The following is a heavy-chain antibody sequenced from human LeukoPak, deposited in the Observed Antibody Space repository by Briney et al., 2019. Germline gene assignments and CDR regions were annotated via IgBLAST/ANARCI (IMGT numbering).Heavy chain of an antibody. D-gene: IGHD3-9*01. J-gene: IGHJ5*02. V-gene: IGHV3-30*04. CDR2: ISYDGSNK. Sequence: PGGSLRLSCAASGFTFSSYAMHWVRQAPGKGLEWVAVISYDGSNKYYADSVKGRFTISRDNSKNTPYLQMNSLRAEDTAVYYCARENVHYDILTGYYPAWFDPWGQGTLVTVSS. CDR1: GFTFSSYA. CDR3: ARENVHYDILTGYYPAWFDP.